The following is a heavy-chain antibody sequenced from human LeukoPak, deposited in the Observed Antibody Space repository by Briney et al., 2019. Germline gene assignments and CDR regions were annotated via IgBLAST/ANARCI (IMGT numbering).Heavy chain of an antibody. CDR2: ISNDGTTT. V-gene: IGHV3-74*01. CDR1: GFSFSSYC. J-gene: IGHJ5*02. D-gene: IGHD2-15*01. Sequence: GGSLRLSCAASGFSFSSYCMHWVRQAPGEGLVWVSRISNDGTTTIYADSVKGRFSISRDNAKNMVYLVMNSLRVDDPAVYYCTRRVDASRWYEPGGQGTLLTV. CDR3: TRRVDASRWYEP.